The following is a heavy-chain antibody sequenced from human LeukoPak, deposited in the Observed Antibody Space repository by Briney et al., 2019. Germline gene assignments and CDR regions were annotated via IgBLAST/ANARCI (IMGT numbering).Heavy chain of an antibody. CDR1: GYTFTGYY. CDR2: INPNSGGT. CDR3: ARVGDGLNDAFDI. V-gene: IGHV1-2*06. D-gene: IGHD5-24*01. J-gene: IGHJ3*02. Sequence: ASVKVSCKASGYTFTGYYMNWVRQAPGQGLEWMGRINPNSGGTNYAQKFQGRVTMTRDTSISTAYMELSRPRSDDTAEYYCARVGDGLNDAFDIWGQGTMVTVSS.